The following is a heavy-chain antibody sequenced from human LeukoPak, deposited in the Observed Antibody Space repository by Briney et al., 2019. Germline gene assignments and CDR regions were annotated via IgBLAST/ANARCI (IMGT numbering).Heavy chain of an antibody. CDR3: ARDLSGSFGGDAFGI. Sequence: SVTVSCKASGGTFSSYAISWVRQAPGQGLEWMGRIIPILGIANYAQKFQGRVTITADKSTSTAYMELSSLRSEDTAVYYCARDLSGSFGGDAFGIWGQGTMVTVSS. CDR2: IIPILGIA. D-gene: IGHD3-3*01. V-gene: IGHV1-69*04. CDR1: GGTFSSYA. J-gene: IGHJ3*02.